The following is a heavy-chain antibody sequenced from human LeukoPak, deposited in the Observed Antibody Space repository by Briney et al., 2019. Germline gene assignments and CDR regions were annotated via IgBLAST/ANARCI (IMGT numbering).Heavy chain of an antibody. CDR2: IYISGRT. Sequence: GGSLRLSCAASGFTVSSNYMSWVRQARGKGLEWVSVIYISGRTFYADSVKGRFTISRDNSRNTLYLQMNSLRAEDTAVYYCATLAVTGAENAFDIWGQGTMVTVSS. CDR3: ATLAVTGAENAFDI. D-gene: IGHD6-19*01. J-gene: IGHJ3*02. CDR1: GFTVSSNY. V-gene: IGHV3-66*01.